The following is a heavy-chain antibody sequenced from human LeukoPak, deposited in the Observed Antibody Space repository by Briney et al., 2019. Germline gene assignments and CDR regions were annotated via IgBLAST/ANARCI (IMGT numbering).Heavy chain of an antibody. J-gene: IGHJ4*02. CDR3: AKDPVTYSGSFRIDY. CDR1: GFTFSTFG. Sequence: GGSLRLSCAASGFTFSTFGMHWVRQTPGKGLESVAFIRFDGTNKYYADSVKGRFTISRDNSKNTLYLQMNSLSAEDTAVYYCAKDPVTYSGSFRIDYWGQGTLVTASS. D-gene: IGHD1-26*01. CDR2: IRFDGTNK. V-gene: IGHV3-30*02.